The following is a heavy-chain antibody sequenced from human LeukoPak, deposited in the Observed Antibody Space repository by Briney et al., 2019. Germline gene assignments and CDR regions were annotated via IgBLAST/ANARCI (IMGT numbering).Heavy chain of an antibody. CDR3: ARVQSYCSSPSCYSSAWTGDFWWFDP. J-gene: IGHJ5*02. CDR2: ISAYSGNT. V-gene: IGHV1-18*01. Sequence: ASVKVSCKASGYTFTSYGISWVRQAPGQGLEWMGWISAYSGNTNYAQKLQGRVTMTTDTSTSTAYMELRSLRSDDTAVYYCARVQSYCSSPSCYSSAWTGDFWWFDPWGQGTLVTVSS. D-gene: IGHD2-2*02. CDR1: GYTFTSYG.